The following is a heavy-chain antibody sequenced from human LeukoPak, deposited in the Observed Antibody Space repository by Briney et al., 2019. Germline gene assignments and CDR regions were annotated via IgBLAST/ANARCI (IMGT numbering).Heavy chain of an antibody. Sequence: PSEALSLTCTVSGGSISSYYWSWIRQPPGKGLEWIGHIYYSGSTNYNPSLKSRVTISVDTSKNQFSLKLSSVTAADTAVYYCARDRRYYCDSSGSRYGMDVWGQGTTVTVSS. CDR2: IYYSGST. V-gene: IGHV4-59*01. D-gene: IGHD3-22*01. J-gene: IGHJ6*02. CDR3: ARDRRYYCDSSGSRYGMDV. CDR1: GGSISSYY.